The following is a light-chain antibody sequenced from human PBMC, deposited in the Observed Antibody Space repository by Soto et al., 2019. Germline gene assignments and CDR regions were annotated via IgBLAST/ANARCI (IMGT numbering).Light chain of an antibody. CDR3: QQYSSSST. J-gene: IGKJ2*02. CDR1: QSVNNN. CDR2: DAS. Sequence: EIVMTQSPATLSVSPGERATLSCRASQSVNNNLAWYQQKPGQAPRLLIYDASTRATGIPARFRGSGSGTEFTLTITSLQSEDFAVYYCQQYSSSSTFGQGTRLEIK. V-gene: IGKV3D-15*01.